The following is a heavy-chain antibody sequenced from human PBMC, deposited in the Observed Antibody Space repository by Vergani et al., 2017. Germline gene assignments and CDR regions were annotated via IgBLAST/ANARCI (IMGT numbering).Heavy chain of an antibody. CDR3: ARDPSSSGWYDY. J-gene: IGHJ4*02. CDR1: GFTFSIYT. D-gene: IGHD6-19*01. V-gene: IGHV3-21*01. Sequence: EVQLVESGGGLVQPGGSLRLSCAASGFTFSIYTMNWVRQAPGKGLEWVSSISSSSSYIYYADSVKGRFTISRDNAKNSLYLQMNSLRAEDTAVYYCARDPSSSGWYDYWGQGTLVTVSS. CDR2: ISSSSSYI.